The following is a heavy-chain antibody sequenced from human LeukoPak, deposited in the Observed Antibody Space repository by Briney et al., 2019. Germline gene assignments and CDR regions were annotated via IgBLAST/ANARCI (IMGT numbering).Heavy chain of an antibody. CDR2: IKQDGSEK. J-gene: IGHJ1*01. CDR1: GFTFSSYW. V-gene: IGHV3-7*01. D-gene: IGHD2-15*01. CDR3: ARRTPGYCSGGNCYAFQQ. Sequence: GGSLRLSCAASGFTFSSYWMSWVRQAPGKGLEWVANIKQDGSEKYYVDSVKGRFTISRDNANNSLYLQMTSLRAEDTAVYFCARRTPGYCSGGNCYAFQQWGQGTLVTVSS.